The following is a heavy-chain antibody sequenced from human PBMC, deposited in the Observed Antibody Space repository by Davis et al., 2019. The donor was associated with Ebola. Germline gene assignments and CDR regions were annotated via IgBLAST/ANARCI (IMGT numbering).Heavy chain of an antibody. CDR3: AKEVWVIAAAYNWFDP. CDR2: ISGSGGST. J-gene: IGHJ5*02. D-gene: IGHD6-13*01. CDR1: RFTFSSYA. Sequence: GESLKISCAASRFTFSSYAMSWVRQAPGKGLEWVSAISGSGGSTYYADSVKGRFTISSDNSKNTLYLQMNSLRAEDTAVYYCAKEVWVIAAAYNWFDPWGQGTLVTVSS. V-gene: IGHV3-23*01.